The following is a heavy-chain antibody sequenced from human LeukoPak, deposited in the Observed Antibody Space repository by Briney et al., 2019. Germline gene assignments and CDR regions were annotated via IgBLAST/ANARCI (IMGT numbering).Heavy chain of an antibody. CDR3: VREGATTPDAFDI. D-gene: IGHD1-26*01. CDR1: GFTFSSYA. V-gene: IGHV3-48*03. J-gene: IGHJ3*02. Sequence: SGGSLRLSCAASGFTFSSYAMSWVRQAPGKGLEWVSYISSSGDTIYYADSMKGRFSISRDNAKNSLYLQMNSLRAEDTALYYCVREGATTPDAFDIWGQGTMVTVSS. CDR2: ISSSGDTI.